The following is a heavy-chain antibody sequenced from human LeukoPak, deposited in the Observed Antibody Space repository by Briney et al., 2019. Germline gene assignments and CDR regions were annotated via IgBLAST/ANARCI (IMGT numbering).Heavy chain of an antibody. V-gene: IGHV4-34*01. Sequence: SETLSLTCAVYGGSFSGYYWSWIRQPPGKGLEWIGEINHSGSTYYNPSLKSRVTISVDTSKNQFSLKLSSVTAADTAVYYCASIAGGSGSYLSYWGQGTLVTVSS. CDR3: ASIAGGSGSYLSY. J-gene: IGHJ4*02. CDR2: INHSGST. CDR1: GGSFSGYY. D-gene: IGHD3-10*01.